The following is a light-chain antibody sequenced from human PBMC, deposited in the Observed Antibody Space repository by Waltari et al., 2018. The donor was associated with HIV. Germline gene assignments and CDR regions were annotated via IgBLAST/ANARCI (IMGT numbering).Light chain of an antibody. CDR2: RAS. J-gene: IGKJ5*01. CDR1: QSFTYW. V-gene: IGKV1-5*03. CDR3: QQYKTRVT. Sequence: DIQMTQSPSTLSASVGDRVTITCRANQSFTYWLAWYQQKPGQAPRLLIHRASSLQPGVPSRFIGSGSGTEFTLTISSLQPDDFATYYCQQYKTRVTFGQGTRLDIK.